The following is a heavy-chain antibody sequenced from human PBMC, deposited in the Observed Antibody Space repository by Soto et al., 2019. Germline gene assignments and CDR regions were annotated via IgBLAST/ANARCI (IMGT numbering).Heavy chain of an antibody. CDR2: IYHSGST. CDR1: GGSISSGGYS. D-gene: IGHD3-16*01. CDR3: AREILGITLSKWIRYFVY. Sequence: TLSLTCAVSGGSISSGGYSWSWIRQPLGKGLEWIGHIYHSGSTSYNPSLKSRFAISVDRSKNQFSLKLSSVTAAETAVYSCAREILGITLSKWIRYFVYWGQGALVTV. V-gene: IGHV4-30-2*01. J-gene: IGHJ4*02.